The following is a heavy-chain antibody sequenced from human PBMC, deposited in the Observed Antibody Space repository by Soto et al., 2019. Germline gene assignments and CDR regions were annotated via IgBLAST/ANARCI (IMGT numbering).Heavy chain of an antibody. Sequence: QVQLVQSGAEVKKPGSSVKVSCKASGGTFSSYAISWVRQAPGQGIEWMGGIIPIFGTANYAQKFQGRVTITADESTRTAYMELSSLRSEDTAVYYCARDSPDSVVGATFFDYWGQGTLVTVSS. D-gene: IGHD1-26*01. V-gene: IGHV1-69*01. CDR1: GGTFSSYA. CDR2: IIPIFGTA. J-gene: IGHJ4*02. CDR3: ARDSPDSVVGATFFDY.